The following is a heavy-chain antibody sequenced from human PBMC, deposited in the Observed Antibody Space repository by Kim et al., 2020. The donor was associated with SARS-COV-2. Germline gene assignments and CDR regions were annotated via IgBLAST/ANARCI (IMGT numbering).Heavy chain of an antibody. Sequence: GGSLRLSCAASGFTVSSNYMSWVRQAPGKGLEWVSVIYSGGSTYYADSVKGRFTISRDNSKNTLYLQMNSLRAEDTAVYYCARSPQTYYDILTGYFGHYFDYWGQGTLVTFSS. J-gene: IGHJ4*02. V-gene: IGHV3-66*01. CDR3: ARSPQTYYDILTGYFGHYFDY. CDR2: IYSGGST. D-gene: IGHD3-9*01. CDR1: GFTVSSNY.